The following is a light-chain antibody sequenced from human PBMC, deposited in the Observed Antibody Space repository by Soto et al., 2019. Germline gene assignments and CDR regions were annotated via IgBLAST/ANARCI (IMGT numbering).Light chain of an antibody. CDR2: EVS. CDR3: CSYAGSFYV. Sequence: QSVLTQPASVSGSPGQSITVSCTGTTGDIGAYNYVSWYQQHPGKAPKLIIYEVSNRPSGVSSRFSGSKSRNTASLTISGLQAEDEADYYCCSYAGSFYVFGTGTKVTVL. J-gene: IGLJ1*01. V-gene: IGLV2-14*01. CDR1: TGDIGAYNY.